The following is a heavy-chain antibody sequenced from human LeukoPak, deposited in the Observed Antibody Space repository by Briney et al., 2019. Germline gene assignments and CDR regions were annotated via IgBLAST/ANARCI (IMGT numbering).Heavy chain of an antibody. D-gene: IGHD3-22*01. CDR1: GYTFTSYG. V-gene: IGHV1-18*01. Sequence: ASVKVSCKASGYTFTSYGITWVRQAPGQGLEWMGWLSPYNGNTNYAQKLQGRFTMTTDTSTSTAYMDLRSLRSDDTAVYYCARECGAYYYDSSGYCNDHWGQGTLVTVSS. CDR2: LSPYNGNT. CDR3: ARECGAYYYDSSGYCNDH. J-gene: IGHJ4*02.